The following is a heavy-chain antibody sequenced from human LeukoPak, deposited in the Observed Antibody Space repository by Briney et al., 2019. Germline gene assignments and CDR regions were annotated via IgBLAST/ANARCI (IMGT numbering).Heavy chain of an antibody. Sequence: GGSLRLSCAASGSTFSSYAMSWVRQARGRGLEWVSAISGSGGSTYYADSVKGRFTISRDNTKNSLYLQMNSMRAEDTAVYYCARGPYWGSYNYWGQGTLVTVSS. J-gene: IGHJ4*02. CDR3: ARGPYWGSYNY. V-gene: IGHV3-23*01. CDR2: ISGSGGST. CDR1: GSTFSSYA. D-gene: IGHD3-16*01.